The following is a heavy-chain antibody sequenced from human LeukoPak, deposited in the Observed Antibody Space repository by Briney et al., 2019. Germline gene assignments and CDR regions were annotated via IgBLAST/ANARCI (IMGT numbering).Heavy chain of an antibody. D-gene: IGHD3-3*01. Sequence: SETLSLTCAVYGGSFRGYYWSRIRQPPGKALEWIGDISHSGTTNYNPSLKSRVTISVDKSMNQFSLKLTSVTAADTAVYYCARNYDLWGQGTLVTVSS. CDR3: ARNYDL. V-gene: IGHV4-34*01. J-gene: IGHJ4*02. CDR1: GGSFRGYY. CDR2: ISHSGTT.